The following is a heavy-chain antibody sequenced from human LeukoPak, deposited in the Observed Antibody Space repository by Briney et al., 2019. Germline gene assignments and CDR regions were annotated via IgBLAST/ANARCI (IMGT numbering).Heavy chain of an antibody. CDR3: AKRSIVIRAVIIVGFHKEAYYFDY. D-gene: IGHD3-10*01. J-gene: IGHJ4*02. V-gene: IGHV3-23*01. CDR1: GFTFSHYL. CDR2: ISDSGGST. Sequence: GGSLRLSCAASGFTFSHYLMHWVRQAPGKGLEWVAGISDSGGSTNYADSVKGRFTISRDNPKNTLYLQMNSLRAEDTAVYFCAKRSIVIRAVIIVGFHKEAYYFDYWGQGALVTVSS.